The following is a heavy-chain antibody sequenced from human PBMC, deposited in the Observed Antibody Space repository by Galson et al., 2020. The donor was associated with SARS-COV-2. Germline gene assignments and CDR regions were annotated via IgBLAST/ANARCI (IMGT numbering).Heavy chain of an antibody. J-gene: IGHJ6*03. V-gene: IGHV3-7*01. Sequence: GGPLRRTCAASGFTFSSYWMSWVRQAPGKGPDSVANIKQDGSEKYYFDSVKGRFTISRDNTKNSLYLQMNSLRAEDTAVYYCASGDYAYYCYRDDWGKGTTVTVSS. D-gene: IGHD4-17*01. CDR1: GFTFSSYW. CDR2: IKQDGSEK. CDR3: ASGDYAYYCYRDD.